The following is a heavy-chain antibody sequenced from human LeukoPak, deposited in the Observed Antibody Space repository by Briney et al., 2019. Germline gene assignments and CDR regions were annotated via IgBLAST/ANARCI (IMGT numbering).Heavy chain of an antibody. J-gene: IGHJ4*02. CDR2: IYYSGST. CDR3: ASAFYGPLELDY. V-gene: IGHV4-61*01. Sequence: PSETLSLTCTVSGGSVSSGSYYWSWIRQPPGKGLEWIGYIYYSGSTNYNPSLKSRVTISVDTSKNQFSLKLSSVTAADTAVYYCASAFYGPLELDYWGQGTLVTVSS. D-gene: IGHD2/OR15-2a*01. CDR1: GGSVSSGSYY.